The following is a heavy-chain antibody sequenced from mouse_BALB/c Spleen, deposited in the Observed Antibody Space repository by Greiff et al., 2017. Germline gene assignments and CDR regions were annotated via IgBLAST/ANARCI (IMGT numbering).Heavy chain of an antibody. J-gene: IGHJ3*01. CDR2: IDPANGNT. V-gene: IGHV14-3*02. Sequence: VQLQQSGAELVKPGASVKLSCTASGFNIKDTYMHWVKQRPEQGLEWIGRIDPANGNTKYDPKFQGKATITADTSSNTAYLQLSSLTSEDTAVYYCASSERSNFAWFAYWGQGTLVTVSA. CDR1: GFNIKDTY. D-gene: IGHD2-5*01. CDR3: ASSERSNFAWFAY.